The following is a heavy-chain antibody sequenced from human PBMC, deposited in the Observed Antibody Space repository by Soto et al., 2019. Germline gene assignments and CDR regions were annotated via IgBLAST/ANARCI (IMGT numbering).Heavy chain of an antibody. CDR3: ARYRDGSVVDY. D-gene: IGHD3-10*01. Sequence: QVQLVESGGGVVQPGRSLRLSCAASEFTFSTYAMHWVRQAPGKGLEWMTFISYDGTNKYYANSVKGRFTTSRDNSKNTLYLHMDSLRDEDTAVYYCARYRDGSVVDYWGQGTLVTVSS. CDR1: EFTFSTYA. CDR2: ISYDGTNK. V-gene: IGHV3-30-3*01. J-gene: IGHJ4*02.